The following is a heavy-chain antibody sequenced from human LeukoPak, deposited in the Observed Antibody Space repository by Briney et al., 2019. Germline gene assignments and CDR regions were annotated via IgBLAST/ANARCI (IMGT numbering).Heavy chain of an antibody. CDR2: IIPIFGTA. J-gene: IGHJ6*03. V-gene: IGHV1-69*05. Sequence: SVKVSCKASGGTFSSYAISWVRQAPGQGLEWMGRIIPIFGTANYAQKFQGRVTVTTDESTSTAYMELSSLRSEDTAVYYCAREGGTIFGVVISYYYYYMDVWGKGTTVTVSS. CDR3: AREGGTIFGVVISYYYYYMDV. D-gene: IGHD3-3*01. CDR1: GGTFSSYA.